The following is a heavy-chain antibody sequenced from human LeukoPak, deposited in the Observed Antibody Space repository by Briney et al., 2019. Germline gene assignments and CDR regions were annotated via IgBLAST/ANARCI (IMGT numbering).Heavy chain of an antibody. Sequence: GSLRLSCAASGFTVSSNYMSWVRQAPGKGLEWVSVIYSGGSTYYADSVKGRFTISRDNSKNTLYLQMNSLRAEDTAVYYCARGVIAADRLDYWGQGTLVTVSS. V-gene: IGHV3-53*01. CDR3: ARGVIAADRLDY. D-gene: IGHD6-13*01. CDR1: GFTVSSNY. CDR2: IYSGGST. J-gene: IGHJ4*02.